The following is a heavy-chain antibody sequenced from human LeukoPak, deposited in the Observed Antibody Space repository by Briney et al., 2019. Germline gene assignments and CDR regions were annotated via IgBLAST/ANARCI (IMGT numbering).Heavy chain of an antibody. Sequence: GGSLRLSCAASGFTFSSYSMNWVRQAPGKGLEWVSFISSSSNYIYYADSVKGRFTISRDNAKNSLYLQMDSLRAEDTAVYYCARELGYCSGGSCPSFDWGQGTLVTVSS. V-gene: IGHV3-21*01. CDR1: GFTFSSYS. CDR2: ISSSSNYI. CDR3: ARELGYCSGGSCPSFD. D-gene: IGHD2-15*01. J-gene: IGHJ4*02.